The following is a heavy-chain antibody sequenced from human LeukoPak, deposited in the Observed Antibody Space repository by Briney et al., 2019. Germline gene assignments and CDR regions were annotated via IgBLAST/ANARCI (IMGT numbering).Heavy chain of an antibody. CDR3: ARDFWSGYFDY. J-gene: IGHJ4*02. D-gene: IGHD3-3*01. V-gene: IGHV4-39*02. CDR2: IYYSGST. Sequence: KPSETLSLTCTVSDGSISSSSYYWGWIRQPPGKGLEWIGSIYYSGSTYYNPSLKSRVTISIDTSKNQFSLKLSSVTAADTAVYYCARDFWSGYFDYWGQGTLVTVSS. CDR1: DGSISSSSYY.